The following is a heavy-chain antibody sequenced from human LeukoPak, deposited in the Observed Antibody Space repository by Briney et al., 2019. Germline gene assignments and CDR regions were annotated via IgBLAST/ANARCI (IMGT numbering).Heavy chain of an antibody. CDR3: ARGKGYGGNSGDY. J-gene: IGHJ4*02. Sequence: GASVKVSCKASGYTFTSYDINWVRPASGQVLEVMGWMNPNSGNTGYAQKFQGRVTMTRNTSISTAYMELSSLRSEDTAVYYCARGKGYGGNSGDYWGQGTLVTVSS. CDR2: MNPNSGNT. V-gene: IGHV1-8*01. CDR1: GYTFTSYD. D-gene: IGHD4-23*01.